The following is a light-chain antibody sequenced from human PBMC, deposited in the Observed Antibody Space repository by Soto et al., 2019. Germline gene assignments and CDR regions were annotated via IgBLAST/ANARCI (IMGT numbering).Light chain of an antibody. CDR2: GAS. CDR1: RSVSSSY. CDR3: QQYGSSPRT. Sequence: EILLTQSPGTLSLSPGERATLSCRASRSVSSSYLAWYQQKPGQAPRLLIYGASSRATGIPDRFSGSGSGTDFTLTISRLEPEDFAVYYCQQYGSSPRTFGQGTKVDIK. V-gene: IGKV3-20*01. J-gene: IGKJ1*01.